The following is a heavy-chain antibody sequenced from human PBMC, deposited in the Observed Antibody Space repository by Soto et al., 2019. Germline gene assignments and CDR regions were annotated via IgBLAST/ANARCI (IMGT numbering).Heavy chain of an antibody. CDR1: GYTFTGYA. D-gene: IGHD1-26*01. V-gene: IGHV1-3*01. CDR2: INAGNGNT. CDR3: ARGGSLYWYFYL. J-gene: IGHJ2*01. Sequence: ASVKVSCKASGYTFTGYAMHWVRQAPGQRLEWMGWINAGNGNTKYSQKFQGRVTITRDTSASTAYMELSSLRSEDTAVYYCARGGSLYWYFYLWGRGTLVTVSS.